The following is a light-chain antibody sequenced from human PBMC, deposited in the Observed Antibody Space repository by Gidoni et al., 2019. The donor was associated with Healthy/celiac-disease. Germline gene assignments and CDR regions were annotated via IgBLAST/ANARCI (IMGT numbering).Light chain of an antibody. J-gene: IGKJ3*01. V-gene: IGKV1-8*01. CDR3: QQYYSYPPFT. CDR2: AAS. CDR1: QGSSSY. Sequence: AIRMTQSPSSFSASTGDRVTITCRASQGSSSYLAWYQQKPGKAPKLLIYAASTLQSGVPSGFSGSGSGTDFTLTISCLQSEDFATYYCQQYYSYPPFTFGPGTKVEIK.